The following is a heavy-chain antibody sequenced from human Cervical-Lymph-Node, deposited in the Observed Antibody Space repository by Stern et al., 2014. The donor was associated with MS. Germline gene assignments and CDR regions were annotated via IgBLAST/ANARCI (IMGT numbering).Heavy chain of an antibody. D-gene: IGHD6-19*01. J-gene: IGHJ4*02. CDR2: ISWNSGSL. V-gene: IGHV3-9*01. CDR3: AQDIRSLQTVYSSGWN. CDR1: GFTFDGYA. Sequence: VQLVQSGGGLVQPGRSLRLSCIASGFTFDGYALHWVRQAPGKGLEWVSGISWNSGSLDYADSVKGRFTISRDNAKNSLYLQMNSLRPEDTAFYYCAQDIRSLQTVYSSGWNWGQGTLVTVSS.